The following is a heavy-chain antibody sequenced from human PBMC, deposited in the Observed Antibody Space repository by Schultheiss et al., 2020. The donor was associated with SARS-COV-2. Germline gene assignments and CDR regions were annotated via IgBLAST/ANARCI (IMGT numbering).Heavy chain of an antibody. CDR3: ARASTETLALPDDY. J-gene: IGHJ4*02. CDR1: GGSVSSGSDH. Sequence: SQTLSLTCTVSGGSVSSGSDHWSWIRQPPGKGLEWIGYIYYSGNTKYNPSLKSRVTISVDTSKKNFSLKLRSVTDADTALYYCARASTETLALPDDYWGQGTLVTVSS. CDR2: IYYSGNT. D-gene: IGHD4-17*01. V-gene: IGHV4-61*03.